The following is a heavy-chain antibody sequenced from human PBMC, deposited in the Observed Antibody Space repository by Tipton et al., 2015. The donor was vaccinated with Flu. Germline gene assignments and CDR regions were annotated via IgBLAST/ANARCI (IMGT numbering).Heavy chain of an antibody. J-gene: IGHJ4*02. V-gene: IGHV3-48*03. CDR3: AREGFYGGGSSVFDY. CDR2: IGQTSETA. D-gene: IGHD3-10*01. CDR1: GPSLSGYE. Sequence: GSLRLSCVGSGPSLSGYEMNWVRQSPRKGLEWISRIGQTSETATYAESVRGRFSISRDNSKNSLFLQMDNLRADDTATYYCAREGFYGGGSSVFDYWGQGTLVVVSS.